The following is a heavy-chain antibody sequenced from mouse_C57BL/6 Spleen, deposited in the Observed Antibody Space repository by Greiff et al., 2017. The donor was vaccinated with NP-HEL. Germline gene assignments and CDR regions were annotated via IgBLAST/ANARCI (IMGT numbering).Heavy chain of an antibody. CDR3: ARNTAYDYDAGYAMDY. J-gene: IGHJ4*01. V-gene: IGHV2-9-1*01. D-gene: IGHD2-4*01. CDR1: GFSLTSYA. CDR2: IWTGGGT. Sequence: VQLVESGPGLVAPSQSLSITCTVSGFSLTSYAISWVRQPPGKGLEWLGVIWTGGGTNYNSALKSRLRLRKDNSKSHVFLKMNSLQTDDTARYYCARNTAYDYDAGYAMDYWGQGTSVTVSS.